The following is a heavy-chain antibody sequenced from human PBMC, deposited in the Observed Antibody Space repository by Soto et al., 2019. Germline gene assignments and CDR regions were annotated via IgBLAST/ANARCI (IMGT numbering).Heavy chain of an antibody. D-gene: IGHD3-9*01. J-gene: IGHJ4*02. CDR2: ISAYNGNT. V-gene: IGHV1-18*01. CDR3: ARDRTITIYLSPFDY. Sequence: ASVKVSCKASGYTFTSYGISWVRQAPGQGLEWMGWISAYNGNTNYAKKLQGRVTMTTDTSTSTAYMELRSLRSDDTAVYYCARDRTITIYLSPFDYWGQGTLVTVSS. CDR1: GYTFTSYG.